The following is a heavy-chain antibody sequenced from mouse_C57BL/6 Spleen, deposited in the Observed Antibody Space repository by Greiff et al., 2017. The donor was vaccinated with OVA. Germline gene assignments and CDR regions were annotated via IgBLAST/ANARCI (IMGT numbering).Heavy chain of an antibody. Sequence: VQRVESGPGLVAPSQSLSITCTVSGFSLTSYGVHWVRQPPGKGLEWLVVIWSDGSTTYNSALKSRLSISKDNSKSQVFLKMNSLHTDDTAMYYCARHYYGSSYWYFDVWGTGTTVTVSS. V-gene: IGHV2-6-1*01. CDR2: IWSDGST. CDR3: ARHYYGSSYWYFDV. CDR1: GFSLTSYG. J-gene: IGHJ1*03. D-gene: IGHD1-1*01.